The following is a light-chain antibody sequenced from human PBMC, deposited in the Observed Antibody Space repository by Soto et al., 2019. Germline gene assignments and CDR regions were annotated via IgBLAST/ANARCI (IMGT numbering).Light chain of an antibody. CDR3: QQSYSTPWT. J-gene: IGKJ1*01. V-gene: IGKV1-39*01. CDR1: QSINNY. CDR2: AAS. Sequence: DIQMTQSPSSLSASVGDRVSITCRASQSINNYLNWYQQKPGEAPKVLIYAASRLQSGVPPRFSGSGSGTAFTLTISILQTDDIATYHCQQSYSTPWTFGQGTKVEV.